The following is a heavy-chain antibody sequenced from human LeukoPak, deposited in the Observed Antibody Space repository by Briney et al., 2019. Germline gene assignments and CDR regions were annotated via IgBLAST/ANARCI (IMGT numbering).Heavy chain of an antibody. J-gene: IGHJ3*02. Sequence: PGGSLRLSCAASGFTFSSYSMNWVRQAPGKGLEWVSAISGSGGSTYYADSVKGRFTISRDNSKNTLYLQMNSLRAEDTAVYYCAKEQEFGGDYGAFDIWGQGTMVTVSS. CDR2: ISGSGGST. D-gene: IGHD3-16*01. CDR1: GFTFSSYS. V-gene: IGHV3-23*01. CDR3: AKEQEFGGDYGAFDI.